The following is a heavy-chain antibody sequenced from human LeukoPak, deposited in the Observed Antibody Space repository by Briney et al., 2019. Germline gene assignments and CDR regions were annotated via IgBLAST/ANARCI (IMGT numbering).Heavy chain of an antibody. CDR2: IYYSGST. Sequence: PSETLSLTCTVSGGSISRNNYYWGWIRQPPGKGLEWIGSIYYSGSTYYSPSLKSRVTISVDPSRNQFTLKLSSVTAADTAVYYCARRSIVEITGFHWGQGTLVTVSS. CDR3: ARRSIVEITGFH. V-gene: IGHV4-39*01. D-gene: IGHD1-26*01. CDR1: GGSISRNNYY. J-gene: IGHJ4*02.